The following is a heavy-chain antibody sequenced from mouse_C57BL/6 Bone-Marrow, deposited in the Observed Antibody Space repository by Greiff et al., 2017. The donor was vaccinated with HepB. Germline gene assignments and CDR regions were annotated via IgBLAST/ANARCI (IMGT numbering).Heavy chain of an antibody. CDR2: IDPNSGGT. CDR1: GYTFTSYW. V-gene: IGHV1-72*01. Sequence: QVQLQQPGAELVKPGASVKLSCKASGYTFTSYWMHWVKQRPGRGLEWIGRIDPNSGGTKYNEKFKSKATLTVDKPSSTAYMQLSSLTSEDSAVYYCAREFITTVVSDWYFDVWGTGTTVTDSS. J-gene: IGHJ1*03. D-gene: IGHD1-1*01. CDR3: AREFITTVVSDWYFDV.